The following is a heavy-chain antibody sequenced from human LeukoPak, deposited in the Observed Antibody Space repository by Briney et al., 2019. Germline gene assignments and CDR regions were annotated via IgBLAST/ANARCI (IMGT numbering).Heavy chain of an antibody. J-gene: IGHJ4*02. V-gene: IGHV1-8*01. Sequence: ASVKVSCKASGYTFTSYDINWVRQATGQGLEWMGWMNPNSGNTGYAQKFQGRVTMTRNTSISTAYMELSSLRSEDTAVYYCARDLGTGKDFGYWGQGTLVTVSS. D-gene: IGHD3/OR15-3a*01. CDR2: MNPNSGNT. CDR3: ARDLGTGKDFGY. CDR1: GYTFTSYD.